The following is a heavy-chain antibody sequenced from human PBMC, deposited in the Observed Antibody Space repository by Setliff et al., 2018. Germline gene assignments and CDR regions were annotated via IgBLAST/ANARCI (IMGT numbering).Heavy chain of an antibody. CDR2: INNYNFNT. J-gene: IGHJ4*02. CDR3: ARINFYVSSGYYYAPEL. D-gene: IGHD3-22*01. Sequence: WASVKVSCKSSGFTFTDYGITWVRQVPGQGLEWMGWINNYNFNTQYAQKFQGRVTVTTDTSTTTAYMELRSLRADDTAVYYCARINFYVSSGYYYAPELWGQGTTVTVSS. V-gene: IGHV1-18*01. CDR1: GFTFTDYG.